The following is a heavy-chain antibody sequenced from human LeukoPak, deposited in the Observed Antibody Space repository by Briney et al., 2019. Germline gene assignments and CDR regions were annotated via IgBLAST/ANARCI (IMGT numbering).Heavy chain of an antibody. CDR1: GFTVSDNY. Sequence: GGSLRLSCAASGFTVSDNYMTWVRQAPGKGLEWVSVFHSGGSTYYADSVKGRFTISRDNSKNTMYLQMNSLRAEDTAVYYCARGQTWRQLLDWGQGALVTVSS. CDR3: ARGQTWRQLLD. D-gene: IGHD5-24*01. J-gene: IGHJ4*02. CDR2: FHSGGST. V-gene: IGHV3-53*01.